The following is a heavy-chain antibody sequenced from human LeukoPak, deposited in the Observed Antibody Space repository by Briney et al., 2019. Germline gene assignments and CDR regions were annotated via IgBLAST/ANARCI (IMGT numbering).Heavy chain of an antibody. Sequence: ASVKVSCKASGYTFSSYGISWVRQASGQGPEWMGWISAYNGNTNYAQKLQGRVTMTTDTSTSTAYMELRSLRSDDTAVYYCARALFYYGSGRSRFDPWGQGTLVTVSS. V-gene: IGHV1-18*01. CDR3: ARALFYYGSGRSRFDP. CDR1: GYTFSSYG. D-gene: IGHD3-10*01. CDR2: ISAYNGNT. J-gene: IGHJ5*02.